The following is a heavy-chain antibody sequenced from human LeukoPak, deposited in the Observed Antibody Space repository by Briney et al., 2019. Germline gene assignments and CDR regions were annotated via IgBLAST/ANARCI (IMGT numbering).Heavy chain of an antibody. Sequence: QPGGSLRLSCAASGFTFNNFAMTWVRQAPGKGLEWVSTISGSGERTYYADSVKGRFAISRDNSKNRVYLQMNSLRAEDTAVYYCAKTARQAAWFGDYYWGQGTLVTVSS. CDR1: GFTFNNFA. CDR2: ISGSGERT. CDR3: AKTARQAAWFGDYY. D-gene: IGHD3-10*01. J-gene: IGHJ4*02. V-gene: IGHV3-23*01.